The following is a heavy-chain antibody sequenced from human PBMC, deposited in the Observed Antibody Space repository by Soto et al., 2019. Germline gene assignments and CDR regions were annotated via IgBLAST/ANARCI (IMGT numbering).Heavy chain of an antibody. CDR1: GFTFSSYA. Sequence: PGGSLRLSCAASGFTFSSYAMSWVRQAPGKGLEWVSAISGSGGSTYYADSVKGRFTISRDHSKNTLYLQMNSLRAEDTSVYYCAKARWGLQLWSPMDYWGQGTLVTVSS. CDR3: AKARWGLQLWSPMDY. CDR2: ISGSGGST. D-gene: IGHD5-18*01. V-gene: IGHV3-23*01. J-gene: IGHJ4*02.